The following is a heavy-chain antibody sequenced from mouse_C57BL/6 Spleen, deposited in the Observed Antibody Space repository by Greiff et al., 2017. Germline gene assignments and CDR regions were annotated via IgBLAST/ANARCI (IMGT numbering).Heavy chain of an antibody. CDR3: ARHDGNYAWFAY. V-gene: IGHV5-6*01. Sequence: VESGGDLVKPGGSLKLSCAASGFTFSSYGMSWVRQTPDKRLEWVATISSGGSYTYYPDSVKGRFTISRDNAKNTLYLQMSSLKSEDTAMYYCARHDGNYAWFAYWGQGTLVTVSA. J-gene: IGHJ3*01. CDR2: ISSGGSYT. CDR1: GFTFSSYG. D-gene: IGHD2-1*01.